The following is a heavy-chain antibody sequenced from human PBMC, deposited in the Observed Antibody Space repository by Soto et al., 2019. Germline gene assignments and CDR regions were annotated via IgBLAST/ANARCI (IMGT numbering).Heavy chain of an antibody. V-gene: IGHV4-59*08. CDR3: ARLRLVRYDFWSGQSEYYFDY. D-gene: IGHD3-3*01. Sequence: QVQLQESGPGLVKPSETLSLTCTVSGGSISSYYWSWIRQPPGKGLEWIGYIYYSGSTNYNPSLKSRVTISVDTSKNQCSLKLSSVTAADTAVYYCARLRLVRYDFWSGQSEYYFDYWGQGTLVTVSS. J-gene: IGHJ4*02. CDR1: GGSISSYY. CDR2: IYYSGST.